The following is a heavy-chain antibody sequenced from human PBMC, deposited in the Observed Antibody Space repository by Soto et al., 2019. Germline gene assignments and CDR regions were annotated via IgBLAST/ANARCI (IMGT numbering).Heavy chain of an antibody. D-gene: IGHD3-22*01. V-gene: IGHV3-23*01. CDR3: ANDRSSGYHYYLDY. Sequence: PGGSLRLSCAASGFTFSSYAMSWVRQAPGKGLEWVSAISGSGGSTYYADSVKGRFTISRDNSKNTLDLQMNSLRAADTAVYYCANDRSSGYHYYLDYWGQGTLVTVSS. CDR1: GFTFSSYA. J-gene: IGHJ4*02. CDR2: ISGSGGST.